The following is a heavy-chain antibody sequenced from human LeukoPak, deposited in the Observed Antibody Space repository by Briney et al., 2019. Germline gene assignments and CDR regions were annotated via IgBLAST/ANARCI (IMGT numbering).Heavy chain of an antibody. Sequence: SETLSLTCTVSGGSISSYRWSWIRQPAGKGLEWIGRMHPSGSTNYNPSLKSRVTMTVDTSKKQFSLKLSSVTAADTAVYYCAVVSSSWSWFDPWGQGTLVTVSS. CDR3: AVVSSSWSWFDP. D-gene: IGHD2-2*01. V-gene: IGHV4-4*07. J-gene: IGHJ5*02. CDR1: GGSISSYR. CDR2: MHPSGST.